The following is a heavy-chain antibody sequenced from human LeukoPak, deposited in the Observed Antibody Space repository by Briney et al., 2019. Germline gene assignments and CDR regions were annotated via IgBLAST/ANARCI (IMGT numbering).Heavy chain of an antibody. V-gene: IGHV3-30*04. CDR1: GFTFSSYA. CDR2: IRRDGDVI. D-gene: IGHD5-18*01. J-gene: IGHJ3*02. Sequence: GGSLRLSCAASGFTFSSYAMHWVRQAPGKGLEWVAVIRRDGDVIYYADSVKGRFTISRDNAKNTLYLQMNSLRAEDTAVYYCAREDTAMADAFDIWGQGTMVTVSS. CDR3: AREDTAMADAFDI.